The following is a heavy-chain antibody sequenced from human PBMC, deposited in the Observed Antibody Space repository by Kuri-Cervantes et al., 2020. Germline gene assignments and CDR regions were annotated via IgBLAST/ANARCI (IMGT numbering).Heavy chain of an antibody. CDR1: GGSISSYY. CDR3: ARGSGYRFVDY. J-gene: IGHJ4*02. D-gene: IGHD5-18*01. Sequence: GSLRLSCTVSGGSISSYYWSWIRQPPGKGLEWIGYIYYSGSTNYNPSLKSRVTISVDTSKNQFSLKLSSVTAADTAVYYCARGSGYRFVDYWGQGTLVTVSS. CDR2: IYYSGST. V-gene: IGHV4-59*01.